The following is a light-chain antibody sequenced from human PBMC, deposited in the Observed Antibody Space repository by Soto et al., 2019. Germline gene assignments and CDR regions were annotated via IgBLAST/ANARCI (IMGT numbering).Light chain of an antibody. V-gene: IGKV3-20*01. CDR2: GAS. CDR1: QSVSSSY. CDR3: HQYGSSQT. J-gene: IGKJ1*01. Sequence: EIVLTQSPVTLSFSPLERATLSCRASQSVSSSYLAWYQQKPGQAPRLLIYGASSRATGIPDRFSGSGSGTDFTLTISRLEPEDFAVYYCHQYGSSQTFGQGTKV.